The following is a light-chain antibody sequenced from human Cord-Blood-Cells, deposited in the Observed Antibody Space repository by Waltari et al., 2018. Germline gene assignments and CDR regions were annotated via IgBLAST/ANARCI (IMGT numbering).Light chain of an antibody. Sequence: SYVLTQPPSVSVAPGKTARITCGGNNIGSKSVHWYQQKPGQAPVLGGYDDSDRPSGIPERFSGSNSGNTATLTISRVEAGDEADYYCQVWDSSSDHYVVFGGGTKLTVL. CDR2: DDS. V-gene: IGLV3-21*03. CDR3: QVWDSSSDHYVV. J-gene: IGLJ2*01. CDR1: NIGSKS.